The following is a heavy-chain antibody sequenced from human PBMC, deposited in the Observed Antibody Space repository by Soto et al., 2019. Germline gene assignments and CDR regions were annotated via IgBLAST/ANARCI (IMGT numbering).Heavy chain of an antibody. D-gene: IGHD3-9*01. CDR3: ARSYDILTGYYNLPNFAY. J-gene: IGHJ4*02. Sequence: PGESLKISCKGSGYSFTSYWIGWVRQMPGKGLEWMGIIYPGASDTRYSPSFQGQVTISADKSISTAYLQWSSLKASDTAMYYCARSYDILTGYYNLPNFAYWGQGTLVTVSS. CDR2: IYPGASDT. V-gene: IGHV5-51*01. CDR1: GYSFTSYW.